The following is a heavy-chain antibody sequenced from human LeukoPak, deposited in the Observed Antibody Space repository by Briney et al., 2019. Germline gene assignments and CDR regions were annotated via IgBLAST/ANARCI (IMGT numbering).Heavy chain of an antibody. CDR3: SRGLLGTPTAYFAY. D-gene: IGHD1-26*01. Sequence: GGSLRLSCAASGFTFSSNAMHWVRQAPGKGLEWVAVITYDGSNKYYADSVKGRFTIFRDNCKNTLYVQMNSLRAEDTAVEYCSRGLLGTPTAYFAYWGQGTLVTVPS. J-gene: IGHJ4*02. V-gene: IGHV3-30-3*01. CDR2: ITYDGSNK. CDR1: GFTFSSNA.